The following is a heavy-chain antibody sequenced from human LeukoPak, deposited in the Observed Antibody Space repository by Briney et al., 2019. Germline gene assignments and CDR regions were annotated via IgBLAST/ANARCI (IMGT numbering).Heavy chain of an antibody. J-gene: IGHJ4*02. D-gene: IGHD2-2*01. Sequence: PGRSLRLSCAASGFTFDDYAMHWVRQAPGKGLEWVSGISWNSGSIGYADSVKGRFTISRDNAKNSLYLQMNSLRAEDTALYYCAKDKGVVPAASYAFDYWGQGTLVTVSS. V-gene: IGHV3-9*01. CDR2: ISWNSGSI. CDR3: AKDKGVVPAASYAFDY. CDR1: GFTFDDYA.